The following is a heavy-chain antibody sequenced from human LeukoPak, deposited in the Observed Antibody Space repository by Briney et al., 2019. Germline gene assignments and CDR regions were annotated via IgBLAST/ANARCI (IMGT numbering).Heavy chain of an antibody. CDR2: ISTAGDT. CDR1: GFTFSNYD. D-gene: IGHD6-19*01. J-gene: IGHJ4*02. V-gene: IGHV3-13*04. CDR3: VRAPPATGWLVDH. Sequence: GGSLRLSCPSSGFTFSNYDLLWVRQAAGKGLEWVSAISTAGDTYYPGSEKGRFTISRDNAKNSLYLQMRGLRVDDTAVYYCVRAPPATGWLVDHWGQGTLVTVSS.